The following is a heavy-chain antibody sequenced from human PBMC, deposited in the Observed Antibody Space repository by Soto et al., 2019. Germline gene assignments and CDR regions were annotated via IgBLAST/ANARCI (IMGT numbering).Heavy chain of an antibody. V-gene: IGHV3-15*01. J-gene: IGHJ4*02. Sequence: EVQLVESGGGLVKPGSSLRLSCVASGFTFKNAWMNWVRQSPGKGLEWVGRIKKITEGGTTNCTAPVKGRFTISRDDSRSTVYLQMNRLKVEDTAVYYWATEFSGVVTAVTSDNYWGQGTLVTVSS. D-gene: IGHD2-21*02. CDR3: ATEFSGVVTAVTSDNY. CDR1: GFTFKNAW. CDR2: IKKITEGGTT.